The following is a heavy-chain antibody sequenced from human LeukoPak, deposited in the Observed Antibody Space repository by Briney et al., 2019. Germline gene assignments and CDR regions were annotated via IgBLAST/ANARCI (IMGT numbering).Heavy chain of an antibody. CDR2: ISGSGSSTI. V-gene: IGHV3-11*04. CDR3: ARGVDDYYYYYYMDV. CDR1: GFTFSDYY. J-gene: IGHJ6*03. D-gene: IGHD5-12*01. Sequence: GGSLRLSCAASGFTFSDYYMNWIRQAPGKGLEWVSYISGSGSSTIFYADSVKGRFTISRDNAKNSLYLQMNSLRAEDTAVYYCARGVDDYYYYYYMDVWGQGTLVTVSS.